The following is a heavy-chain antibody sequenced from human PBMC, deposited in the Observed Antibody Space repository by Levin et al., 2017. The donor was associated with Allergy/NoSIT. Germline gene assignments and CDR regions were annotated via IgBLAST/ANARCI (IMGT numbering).Heavy chain of an antibody. Sequence: GESLKISCAASGYTFSSYSMNWVRQAPGKGLEWVSYISSSSSTIYYADSVKGRFTISRDNAKNSLYLQMNSLRDEDTAVYYCARERYCGGDCLIDYWGQGTLVTVSS. D-gene: IGHD2-21*01. CDR1: GYTFSSYS. V-gene: IGHV3-48*02. CDR3: ARERYCGGDCLIDY. CDR2: ISSSSSTI. J-gene: IGHJ4*02.